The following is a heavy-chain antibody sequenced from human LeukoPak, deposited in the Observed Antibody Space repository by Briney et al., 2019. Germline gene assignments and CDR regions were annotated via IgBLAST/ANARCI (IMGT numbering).Heavy chain of an antibody. CDR3: ARHNITSYYDSRHYDAFSV. J-gene: IGHJ3*01. CDR1: GYKLTSYF. CDR2: IYPDDAGT. D-gene: IGHD3-22*01. Sequence: GSGYKLTSYFMTWVRSRPGKGLEWMGIIYPDDAGTRYSTSFQGQVNIYAAKSVSIAYLLGSSLKASDTAMYYCARHNITSYYDSRHYDAFSVWGQGALVTVSS. V-gene: IGHV5-51*01.